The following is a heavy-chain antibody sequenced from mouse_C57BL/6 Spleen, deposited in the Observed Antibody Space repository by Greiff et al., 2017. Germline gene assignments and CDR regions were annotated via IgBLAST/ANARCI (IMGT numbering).Heavy chain of an antibody. CDR3: ARYEGDY. CDR2: INPGSGGT. CDR1: GYAFTNYL. Sequence: QVQLQQSGAELVRPGPSVKVSCKASGYAFTNYLIEWVKQRPGQGLEWIGVINPGSGGTNYNEKFKGKATLTADKSSSTAYMQLSSLTSEDSAVYFCARYEGDYWGQGTTLTVSS. V-gene: IGHV1-54*01. J-gene: IGHJ2*01. D-gene: IGHD2-12*01.